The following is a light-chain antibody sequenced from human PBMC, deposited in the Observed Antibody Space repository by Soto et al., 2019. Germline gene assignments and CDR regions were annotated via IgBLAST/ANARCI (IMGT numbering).Light chain of an antibody. V-gene: IGKV3-20*01. CDR3: QQYGSSPWT. J-gene: IGKJ1*01. Sequence: EIILTQSPDTLSLSPGERATLSCRASQSVSSSYLAWYQQKPGQAPRLLIYGASTRATGIPARFSGSGSGTEFTLTISSLQSEDFAVYYCQQYGSSPWTFGQGTKVDIK. CDR2: GAS. CDR1: QSVSSSY.